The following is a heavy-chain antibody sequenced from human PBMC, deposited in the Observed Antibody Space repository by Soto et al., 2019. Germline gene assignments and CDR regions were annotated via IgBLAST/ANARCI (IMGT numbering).Heavy chain of an antibody. Sequence: EVQLVESGGGLVKPGGSLRLSCTASGFAFNTFSMNWVRQAPGKGLEWVYSINEDSTYIYYADSLRVQITISRDNAKDSLFLQMNSLRPDDTAVYYCVRDLGRYFRSGYMDLWGDGATVTVPS. CDR1: GFAFNTFS. D-gene: IGHD3-9*01. CDR2: INEDSTYI. J-gene: IGHJ6*03. CDR3: VRDLGRYFRSGYMDL. V-gene: IGHV3-21*02.